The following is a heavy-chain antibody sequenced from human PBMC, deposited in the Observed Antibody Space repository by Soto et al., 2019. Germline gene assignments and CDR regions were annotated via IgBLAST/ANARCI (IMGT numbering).Heavy chain of an antibody. CDR1: GYTFTIYG. Sequence: ASVKVSCKASGYTFTIYGISWVRQAPGQGLEWMGWISAYNGNTNYAQKLQGRVTMTTDTSTSTAYMELRSLRSDDTAVYYCARGWGYYDILTGYADFDYWGQGTLVTVSS. CDR2: ISAYNGNT. D-gene: IGHD3-9*01. CDR3: ARGWGYYDILTGYADFDY. V-gene: IGHV1-18*01. J-gene: IGHJ4*02.